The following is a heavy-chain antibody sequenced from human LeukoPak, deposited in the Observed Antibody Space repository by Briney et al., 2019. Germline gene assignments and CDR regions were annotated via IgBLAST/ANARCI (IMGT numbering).Heavy chain of an antibody. V-gene: IGHV3-21*01. CDR2: ITGDCNYI. Sequence: GGSLRLSCAASGSTFNECTMTWVRQAQGKGLEWVSSITGDCNYIFYADSVKGRFTISRDNAQNSLFLELNSLRGEDTAVYYCARERNFYYFDYWGQGALVTVSS. CDR3: ARERNFYYFDY. D-gene: IGHD3-3*01. CDR1: GSTFNECT. J-gene: IGHJ4*02.